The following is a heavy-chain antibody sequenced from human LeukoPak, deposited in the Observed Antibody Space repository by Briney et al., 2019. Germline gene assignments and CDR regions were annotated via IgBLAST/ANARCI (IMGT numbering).Heavy chain of an antibody. D-gene: IGHD3-10*01. V-gene: IGHV3-30*02. J-gene: IGHJ4*02. CDR1: GFSFTNYA. Sequence: GALRLSCAASGFSFTNYAMHWVRQAPGKGLEWVAFIRYDASYQNYPDSVKGRFTISRDISKNTLYLQMNSPRAEDTAVYFCAKGGDRGNYYFDSWGQGTLVSVSS. CDR3: AKGGDRGNYYFDS. CDR2: IRYDASYQ.